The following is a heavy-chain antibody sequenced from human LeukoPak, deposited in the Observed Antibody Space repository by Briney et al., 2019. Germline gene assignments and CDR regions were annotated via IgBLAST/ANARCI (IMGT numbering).Heavy chain of an antibody. CDR3: AKGWGAYCSSTSCYLDY. D-gene: IGHD2-2*01. V-gene: IGHV3-30*02. Sequence: GSLRLSCAASGFTFSTYAMHWVRQAPGKGLEWVAFIRYDGNKKYYADSVKGRFTISRDNSKNTLSLQMNSLRAEDTAVYYCAKGWGAYCSSTSCYLDYWGQGTLVTVSS. J-gene: IGHJ4*02. CDR1: GFTFSTYA. CDR2: IRYDGNKK.